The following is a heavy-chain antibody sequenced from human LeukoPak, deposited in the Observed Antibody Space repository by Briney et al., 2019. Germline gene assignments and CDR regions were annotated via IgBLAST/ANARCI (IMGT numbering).Heavy chain of an antibody. V-gene: IGHV1-2*02. J-gene: IGHJ4*02. CDR2: INPYSGVT. CDR3: ARGGCSSTSCYAYDY. CDR1: GYTFTDYN. D-gene: IGHD2-2*01. Sequence: ASVKVSCKASGYTFTDYNMHWVRQAPGQGLEWMGWINPYSGVTNYAQKFQARVTMTRDTSIRTAYMEMSSLESEDTAVYYCARGGCSSTSCYAYDYWGREPWSPSPQ.